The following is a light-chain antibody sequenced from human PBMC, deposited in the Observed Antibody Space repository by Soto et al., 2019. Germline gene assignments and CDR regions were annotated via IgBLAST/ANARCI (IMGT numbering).Light chain of an antibody. CDR3: SSYTSSSTLDV. V-gene: IGLV2-14*03. CDR2: DVS. CDR1: TSDVGGYNS. Sequence: QSALTQPASVSGSPGQSITISCTGTTSDVGGYNSVSWYQQHPGKAPKLMIYDVSNRPSGVSNRFSGSKSGNTASLTISGVRAEDEADYYCSSYTSSSTLDVFGGGTKLTVL. J-gene: IGLJ2*01.